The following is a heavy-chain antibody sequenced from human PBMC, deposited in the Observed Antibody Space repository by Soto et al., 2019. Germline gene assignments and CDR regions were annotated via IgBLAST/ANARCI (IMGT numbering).Heavy chain of an antibody. D-gene: IGHD6-13*01. V-gene: IGHV4-61*01. J-gene: IGHJ2*01. CDR2: IYNSGST. CDR3: ARGYRTSWYWFDL. Sequence: QAPLQGAGPGPVKPSETLSLTCTVSGGSVSGGTHYWSWIRQPPGKGLEWIGYIYNSGSTNYNPSLKSRVTISVDTSKNQFSLKLSSVTAADTAVYYCARGYRTSWYWFDLWGRGTLVTVSS. CDR1: GGSVSGGTHY.